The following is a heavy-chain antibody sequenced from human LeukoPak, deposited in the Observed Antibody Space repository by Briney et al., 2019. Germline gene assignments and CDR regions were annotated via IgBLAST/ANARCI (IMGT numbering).Heavy chain of an antibody. CDR2: NYYSGSN. J-gene: IGHJ6*04. Sequence: PSETLSLTCTVSGDSISSGGYYWIWIRPHPGQGREGIVYNYYSGSNYYNPSLKSRVTISVDTSKNQFSLKLSSVTAADTAVYYCARAGLWFGEPRDYYYYYAMDVWGKGTTVTVSS. CDR1: GDSISSGGYY. V-gene: IGHV4-31*03. CDR3: ARAGLWFGEPRDYYYYYAMDV. D-gene: IGHD3-10*01.